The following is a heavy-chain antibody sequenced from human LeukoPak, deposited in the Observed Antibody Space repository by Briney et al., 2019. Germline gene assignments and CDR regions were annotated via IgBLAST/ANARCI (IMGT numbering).Heavy chain of an antibody. Sequence: SGKVSCKASGATFSSYAISWARQAPGPGLEWMGGSIPIFATANYAQTFQGRVTITADESTSTAYMELSSLISEDTAVYYRARLSSTSFSYVHYYYGTDVWGKGTTVTVSS. V-gene: IGHV1-69*13. CDR3: ARLSSTSFSYVHYYYGTDV. D-gene: IGHD2-2*01. CDR1: GATFSSYA. J-gene: IGHJ6*04. CDR2: SIPIFATA.